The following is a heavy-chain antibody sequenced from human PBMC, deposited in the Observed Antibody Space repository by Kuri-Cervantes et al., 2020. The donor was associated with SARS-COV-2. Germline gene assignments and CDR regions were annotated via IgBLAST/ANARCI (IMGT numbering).Heavy chain of an antibody. J-gene: IGHJ4*02. D-gene: IGHD3-22*01. V-gene: IGHV5-51*01. CDR2: IYPGDSDT. Sequence: GESLKISCRGSGYSFTSYWIGWVRQMPGKGLEWMGIIYPGDSDTRYNPSFQGQVTISADKSISTAYLQWSSLKASDTAMYYCARLYSITMIVADYWGQGTLVTVSS. CDR3: ARLYSITMIVADY. CDR1: GYSFTSYW.